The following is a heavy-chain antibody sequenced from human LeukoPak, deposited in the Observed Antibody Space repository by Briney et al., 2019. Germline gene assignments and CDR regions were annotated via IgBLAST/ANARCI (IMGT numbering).Heavy chain of an antibody. CDR2: MSYDGTNK. J-gene: IGHJ6*02. Sequence: GGSLRLSCAASGFTFSSYVMHWVRQAPGKGLEWVSMMSYDGTNKHYADSVKGRFTISRDNSKNTLFLQRNSLRAEDTAMYFCAKDNYGEHSTRTGMDVWGQGTTVTVSS. V-gene: IGHV3-30*18. CDR1: GFTFSSYV. D-gene: IGHD4-17*01. CDR3: AKDNYGEHSTRTGMDV.